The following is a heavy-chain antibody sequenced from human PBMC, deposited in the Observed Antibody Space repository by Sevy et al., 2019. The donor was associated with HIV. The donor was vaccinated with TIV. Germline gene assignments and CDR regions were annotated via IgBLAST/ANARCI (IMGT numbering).Heavy chain of an antibody. CDR2: ISSSSSTI. CDR3: ARGHDYGDYGGYYYYMDV. CDR1: GFTFSSYS. Sequence: GGSLRLSCAASGFTFSSYSMNWVRQAPGKGLEWVSYISSSSSTIYYADSVKGRFTISRDTAKNQLYLQMNSLTDEDTAVYYCARGHDYGDYGGYYYYMDVWGIGTTVTVSS. V-gene: IGHV3-48*02. J-gene: IGHJ6*03. D-gene: IGHD4-17*01.